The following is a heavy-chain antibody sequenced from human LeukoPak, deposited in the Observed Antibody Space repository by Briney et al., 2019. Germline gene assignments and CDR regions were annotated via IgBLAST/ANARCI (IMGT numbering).Heavy chain of an antibody. CDR3: ARGPWELPNNYFDY. Sequence: SETLSLTCTVSGGSISSYYWSWIRQPPGKGLEWIGYIYYSGSTNYNPSLESRVTISVDTSKNQFSLKLSSVTAADTAVYYCARGPWELPNNYFDYWGQGTLVTVSS. J-gene: IGHJ4*02. D-gene: IGHD1-26*01. V-gene: IGHV4-59*01. CDR1: GGSISSYY. CDR2: IYYSGST.